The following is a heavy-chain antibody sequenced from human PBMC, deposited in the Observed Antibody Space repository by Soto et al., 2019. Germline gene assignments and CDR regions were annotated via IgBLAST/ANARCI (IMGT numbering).Heavy chain of an antibody. CDR3: ARDRGPSSGYYPYWFDP. Sequence: QVQLVQSGAEVKKPGSSVKVSCKASGGTFSSYAISWVRQAPGQGLEWMGEIIPIFGTANYAQKFQGRVTITGGEATSTGYMELSSLRSEDTAVYYCARDRGPSSGYYPYWFDPWGQGTLVTVSS. CDR1: GGTFSSYA. CDR2: IIPIFGTA. J-gene: IGHJ5*02. D-gene: IGHD3-22*01. V-gene: IGHV1-69*12.